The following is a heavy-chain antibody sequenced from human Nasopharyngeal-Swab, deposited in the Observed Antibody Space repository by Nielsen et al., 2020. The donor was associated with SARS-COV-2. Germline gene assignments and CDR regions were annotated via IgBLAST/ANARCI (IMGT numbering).Heavy chain of an antibody. V-gene: IGHV3-30*03. CDR2: ILFDVSKK. CDR1: GSTSNSIG. CDR3: ASDTSVDIVLLYYGMDV. Sequence: GGSMRPACAASGSTSNSIGMHWVRQVPGKGLEWEAVILFDVSKKYYADSVKGRFTISRNSSKNTLYLQMNSLRAEDTAVYYCASDTSVDIVLLYYGMDVWGQGTTVTVSS. D-gene: IGHD5-12*01. J-gene: IGHJ6*02.